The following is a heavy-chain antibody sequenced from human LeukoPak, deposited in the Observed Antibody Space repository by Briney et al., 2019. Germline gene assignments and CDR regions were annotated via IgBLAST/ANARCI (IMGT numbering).Heavy chain of an antibody. D-gene: IGHD3-9*01. CDR1: GFSFTTFW. J-gene: IGHJ3*02. Sequence: GGSLRLSCAASGFSFTTFWMTWVRQAPGKGLEWVANIKADGSVKYSVDSMEGRFTISRDNARSSLYLQMNSLRAEDTPLSYCVRENNYDHISRGRYGHYDALDIWGHGTMVTVSS. V-gene: IGHV3-7*01. CDR2: IKADGSVK. CDR3: VRENNYDHISRGRYGHYDALDI.